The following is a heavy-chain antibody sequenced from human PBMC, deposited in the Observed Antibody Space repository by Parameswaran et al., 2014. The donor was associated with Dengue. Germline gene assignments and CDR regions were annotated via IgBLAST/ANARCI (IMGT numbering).Heavy chain of an antibody. D-gene: IGHD2-2*02. CDR3: ARDSFRYCSSTSCYTYYYYGMDV. J-gene: IGHJ6*02. CDR2: ISSSSSYT. Sequence: WIRQPREGLEWVSYISSSSSYTNYADSVKGRFTISRDNAKNSLYLQMNSLRAEDTAVYYCARDSFRYCSSTSCYTYYYYGMDVWGQGTTVTVSS. V-gene: IGHV3-11*06.